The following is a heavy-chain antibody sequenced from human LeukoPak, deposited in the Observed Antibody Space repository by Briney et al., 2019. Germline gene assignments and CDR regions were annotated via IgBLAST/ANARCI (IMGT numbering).Heavy chain of an antibody. D-gene: IGHD3-22*01. V-gene: IGHV4-38-2*02. J-gene: IGHJ3*02. CDR3: ARDSSLSSGPTDGFDI. CDR2: IYHSGNT. CDR1: GYFISTGYY. Sequence: SETLSLTCAVSGYFISTGYYWGWIRQPPGKGLELIGSIYHSGNTYYNPSPKSRVTISVDTSKNQFSLKLTSVTAADTAVYYCARDSSLSSGPTDGFDIWGQGTLVTVSS.